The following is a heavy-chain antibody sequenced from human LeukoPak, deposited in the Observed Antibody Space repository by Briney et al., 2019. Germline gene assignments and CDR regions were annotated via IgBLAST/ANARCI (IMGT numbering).Heavy chain of an antibody. V-gene: IGHV4-39*07. CDR1: GGSISSSSYY. Sequence: SETLSLTCTVSGGSISSSSYYWGWIRQPPGKGLEWIGSIYYSGSTYYNPSLKSRVTISVDTTQKQFSLKLSSVTAADTAVYYCARLRYRSGGSCEGYFDYWGKGTMVTVSS. D-gene: IGHD2-15*01. CDR3: ARLRYRSGGSCEGYFDY. CDR2: IYYSGST. J-gene: IGHJ4*02.